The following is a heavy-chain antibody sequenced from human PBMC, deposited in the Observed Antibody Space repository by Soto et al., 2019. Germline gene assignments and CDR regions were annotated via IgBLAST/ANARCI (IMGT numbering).Heavy chain of an antibody. J-gene: IGHJ4*02. CDR1: GFTFSSYA. V-gene: IGHV3-30-3*01. CDR3: ARDRIIQLWSRGDFDY. Sequence: QVQLVESGGGVVQPGRSLRLSCAASGFTFSSYAMHWVRQAPGKGLEWVAVISYDGSNKYYTDSVKGRFTISRDNSKNTLYLQMNSLRAEDTAVYYCARDRIIQLWSRGDFDYWGQGTLVTVSS. CDR2: ISYDGSNK. D-gene: IGHD5-18*01.